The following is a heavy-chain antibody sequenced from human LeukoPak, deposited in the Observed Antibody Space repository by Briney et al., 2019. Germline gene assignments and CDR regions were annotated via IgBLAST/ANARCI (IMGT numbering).Heavy chain of an antibody. V-gene: IGHV4-39*01. D-gene: IGHD6-6*01. Sequence: PSETLSLTCTVSSGSVSSTSYSWGWIRQPPGKGLEWIGSISYSGSTHYNPSLKSRVTISVDTSRDQFSLKVTSVTAADMAVYYCARRGSSPIFDYLGQGTLVTVSS. CDR2: ISYSGST. J-gene: IGHJ4*02. CDR1: SGSVSSTSYS. CDR3: ARRGSSPIFDY.